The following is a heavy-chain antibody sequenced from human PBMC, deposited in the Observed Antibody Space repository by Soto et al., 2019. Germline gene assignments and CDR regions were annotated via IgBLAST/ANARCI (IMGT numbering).Heavy chain of an antibody. CDR3: AKDGGDVDSSGWSPFDY. D-gene: IGHD6-19*01. J-gene: IGHJ4*02. Sequence: PGGSLRLSCAASGFTFSSYAMSWVRQAPGKGLEWVAIIYYDGSNKYYADSVRGRFTISRDNSKNTLYLQMSSLRAEDTAVYYCAKDGGDVDSSGWSPFDYWGQGTLVTVSS. CDR1: GFTFSSYA. CDR2: IYYDGSNK. V-gene: IGHV3-30*18.